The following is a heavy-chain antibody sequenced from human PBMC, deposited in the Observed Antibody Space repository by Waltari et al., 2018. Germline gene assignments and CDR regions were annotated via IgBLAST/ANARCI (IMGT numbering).Heavy chain of an antibody. CDR3: ARRVVTTGGVDH. Sequence: QLQLQESGPRLVRPSETLSLTCTVSGGSISSTTYYWAWIRQTPGKGLEWIGYIHYSGNTYYNPSLRSRVTISVDTSKNQFSLNLRSVTAADTAGYYCARRVVTTGGVDHWGQGTLVTVSS. J-gene: IGHJ4*02. D-gene: IGHD2-21*02. CDR1: GGSISSTTYY. CDR2: IHYSGNT. V-gene: IGHV4-39*07.